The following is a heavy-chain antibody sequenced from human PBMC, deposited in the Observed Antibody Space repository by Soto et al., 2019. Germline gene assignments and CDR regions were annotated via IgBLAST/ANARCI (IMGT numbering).Heavy chain of an antibody. Sequence: SETLSLTCAVYGGSFSGYYWSWIRQPPGKGLEWIGEINHSGSTNYNPSLKSRVTISVDTSKNQFSLKLSSVTAADTAVYYCARGGQQLVWNWFDPWGQGTLVTVSS. CDR1: GGSFSGYY. J-gene: IGHJ5*02. CDR3: ARGGQQLVWNWFDP. V-gene: IGHV4-34*01. CDR2: INHSGST. D-gene: IGHD6-13*01.